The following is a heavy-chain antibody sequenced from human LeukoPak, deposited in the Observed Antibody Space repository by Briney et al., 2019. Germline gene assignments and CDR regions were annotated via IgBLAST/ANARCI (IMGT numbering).Heavy chain of an antibody. CDR1: GGSISSYY. V-gene: IGHV4-4*07. J-gene: IGHJ3*02. Sequence: TSETLSLTCTVAGGSISSYYWSWIRQPAGKGLEWIGRIYTSGSTNYNPSLKSRVTMSVDTSKNQFSLKLSSVTAADTAVYYCARLGDSSGYFGAFDIWGQGTMVTVSS. CDR2: IYTSGST. CDR3: ARLGDSSGYFGAFDI. D-gene: IGHD3-22*01.